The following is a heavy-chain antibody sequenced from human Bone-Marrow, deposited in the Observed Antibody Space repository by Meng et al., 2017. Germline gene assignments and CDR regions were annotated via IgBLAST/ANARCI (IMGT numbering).Heavy chain of an antibody. Sequence: ASVKVSCKASGYTFTSYAMNWVRQAPGQGREGMGWINTNTGNPTYAQGFTGRFVFYLDTSVSTAYLQISGLKEKDTAVYYCARDPSGPVPSRGWHHYYYYGMDVWGQGTTVTVSS. V-gene: IGHV7-4-1*02. CDR1: GYTFTSYA. J-gene: IGHJ6*02. D-gene: IGHD6-19*01. CDR2: INTNTGNP. CDR3: ARDPSGPVPSRGWHHYYYYGMDV.